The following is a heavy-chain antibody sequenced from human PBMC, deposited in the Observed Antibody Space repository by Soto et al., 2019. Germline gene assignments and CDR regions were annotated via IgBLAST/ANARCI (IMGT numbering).Heavy chain of an antibody. CDR1: GYTFTGYY. Sequence: ASVKVSCKASGYTFTGYYMHWVRQAPGQGLEWMGWINPNSGGTNYAQKFQGWVTMTRDTSISTAYMELSRLRSDDTAVYYCARGDNYDILTGYYSLLFDYCGQGTLVTVSS. J-gene: IGHJ4*02. CDR3: ARGDNYDILTGYYSLLFDY. CDR2: INPNSGGT. V-gene: IGHV1-2*04. D-gene: IGHD3-9*01.